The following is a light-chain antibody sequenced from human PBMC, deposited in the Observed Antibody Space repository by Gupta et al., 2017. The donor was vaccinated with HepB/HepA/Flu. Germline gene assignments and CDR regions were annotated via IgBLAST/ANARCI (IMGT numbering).Light chain of an antibody. Sequence: QFVFTQPPSVSAAPGEKVTISCPGSSPNIGNNYVSWYQQLPGTAPKLLIYDNNNRPSGIPDRFSGSKSGTSASLGITGLQTGDEADYYCGTWDSSLSAWVFGGGTKLTVL. CDR3: GTWDSSLSAWV. CDR2: DNN. J-gene: IGLJ3*02. CDR1: SPNIGNNY. V-gene: IGLV1-51*01.